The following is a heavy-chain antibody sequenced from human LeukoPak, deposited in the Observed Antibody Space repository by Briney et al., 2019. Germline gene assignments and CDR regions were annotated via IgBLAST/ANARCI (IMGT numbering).Heavy chain of an antibody. CDR3: ASHPPPSRWSAAGTSY. CDR2: ISSNGGST. J-gene: IGHJ4*02. V-gene: IGHV3-64*01. D-gene: IGHD6-13*01. Sequence: GGSLRLSCAASGHTFSSCAVHGVRQAPGKGREYVSAISSNGGSTYYANSVKGRFTISRDNSKNTLYLQMGRLRAEETAVYYCASHPPPSRWSAAGTSYWGQGTLVTVSS. CDR1: GHTFSSCA.